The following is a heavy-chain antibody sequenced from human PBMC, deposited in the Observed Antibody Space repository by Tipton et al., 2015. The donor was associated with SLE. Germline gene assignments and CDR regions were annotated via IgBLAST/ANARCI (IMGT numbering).Heavy chain of an antibody. D-gene: IGHD2-2*01. J-gene: IGHJ3*02. V-gene: IGHV1-46*01. Sequence: QLVQSGAEVKKPGASVKVSCKASGYTFTSYYMHWVRQAPGQGLEWMGIINPSGGSTSYAQKFQGRVTMTRDTSTSTVYMELSSLRSEDTAVYYCARGTPASDIVVVPAAIRAFDIWGQGTMVTVSS. CDR3: ARGTPASDIVVVPAAIRAFDI. CDR2: INPSGGST. CDR1: GYTFTSYY.